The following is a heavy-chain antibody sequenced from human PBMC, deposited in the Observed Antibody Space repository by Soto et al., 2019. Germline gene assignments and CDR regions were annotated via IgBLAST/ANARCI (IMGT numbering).Heavy chain of an antibody. Sequence: EVQLLESGGGLVQPGGSLRLSCAASTFTFSSYVMSWVRQAPGKGLEWVSAISGSGGSTYYADSVKGRFTISRDNSKNTLYLQMSSLRAEDTAVYYCAKEGGFWNYYGMDVWGQGTTVTVSS. CDR1: TFTFSSYV. CDR3: AKEGGFWNYYGMDV. V-gene: IGHV3-23*01. J-gene: IGHJ6*02. D-gene: IGHD3-3*01. CDR2: ISGSGGST.